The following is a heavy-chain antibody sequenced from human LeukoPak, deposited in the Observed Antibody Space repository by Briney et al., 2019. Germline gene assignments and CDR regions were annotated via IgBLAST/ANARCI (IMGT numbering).Heavy chain of an antibody. J-gene: IGHJ4*02. CDR1: GGSFSGYY. CDR2: INHSGST. V-gene: IGHV4-34*01. Sequence: SETLSLTCAVYGGSFSGYYWSWIRQPPGKGLEWIGEINHSGSTNYNPSLKSRVTISVDTPKNQFSLKLSSVTAADTAVYYCARGRQRAYYYDSSGYPPDYWGQGTLVTVSS. D-gene: IGHD3-22*01. CDR3: ARGRQRAYYYDSSGYPPDY.